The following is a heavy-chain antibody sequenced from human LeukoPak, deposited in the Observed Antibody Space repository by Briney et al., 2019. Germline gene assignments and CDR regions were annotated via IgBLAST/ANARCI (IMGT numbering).Heavy chain of an antibody. V-gene: IGHV3-30*03. Sequence: QPGRSLRLSCAASGFTFSSHGMHWVRQAPGKGLEWVAVISYDGSNKYYADSVKGRFTISRDNSKNTLYLQMNSLRAEDTAVYYCAAPNFWSGYYALGYWGQGTLVTVSS. J-gene: IGHJ4*02. CDR1: GFTFSSHG. CDR2: ISYDGSNK. D-gene: IGHD3-3*01. CDR3: AAPNFWSGYYALGY.